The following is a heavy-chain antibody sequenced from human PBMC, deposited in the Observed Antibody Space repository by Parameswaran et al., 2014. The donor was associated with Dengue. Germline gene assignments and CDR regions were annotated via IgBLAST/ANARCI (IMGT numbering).Heavy chain of an antibody. J-gene: IGHJ3*02. V-gene: IGHV4-59*01. Sequence: KGLEWIGYIYYMGAPTTTPPSKSRVTISVDTSKNQFSLKLSSVTAADTAVYYCARGPHYYDSSGYHAFDIWGQGTMVTVSS. CDR3: ARGPHYYDSSGYHAFDI. D-gene: IGHD3-22*01. CDR2: IYYMGAP.